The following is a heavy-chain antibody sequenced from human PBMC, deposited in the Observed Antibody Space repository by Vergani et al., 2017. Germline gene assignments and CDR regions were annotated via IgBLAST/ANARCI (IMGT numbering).Heavy chain of an antibody. V-gene: IGHV3-23*01. Sequence: EVQLLESGGGLVQPGGSLRLTCAASEFTFSNYAMTWVRQAPGKGLEWVSTVSADGDSTYYAESVKGRFTISRDNPKNTVHLQMNSLRAEDTAVYYCAKKWLTNEEVEYWGQGILVTVSS. J-gene: IGHJ4*02. D-gene: IGHD6-19*01. CDR2: VSADGDST. CDR1: EFTFSNYA. CDR3: AKKWLTNEEVEY.